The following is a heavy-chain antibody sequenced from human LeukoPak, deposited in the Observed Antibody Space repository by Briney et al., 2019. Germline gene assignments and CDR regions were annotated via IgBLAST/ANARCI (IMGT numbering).Heavy chain of an antibody. Sequence: ASVKVSCKASGYTFTGYYMHWVRQAPGQGLERMGWINPNSGGTNYAQKFQGRVTMTRDTSISTAYMELSRLRSDDTAVYYCARDAYYYDSSGYYYFDYWGQGTLVTVSS. D-gene: IGHD3-22*01. CDR2: INPNSGGT. CDR3: ARDAYYYDSSGYYYFDY. J-gene: IGHJ4*02. CDR1: GYTFTGYY. V-gene: IGHV1-2*02.